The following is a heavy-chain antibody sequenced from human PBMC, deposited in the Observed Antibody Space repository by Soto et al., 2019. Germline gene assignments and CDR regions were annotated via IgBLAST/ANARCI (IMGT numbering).Heavy chain of an antibody. CDR1: GGTFSSYT. D-gene: IGHD2-2*03. Sequence: SVKVSCKASGGTFSSYTISWVRQAPGQGLEWMGRIIPILGIANYAQKFQGRVTITADKSTSTAYMELSSLRDEDTAVYFCARDLGYCVSSSCYLFDPWGQGTLVTVSS. CDR2: IIPILGIA. V-gene: IGHV1-69*04. J-gene: IGHJ5*02. CDR3: ARDLGYCVSSSCYLFDP.